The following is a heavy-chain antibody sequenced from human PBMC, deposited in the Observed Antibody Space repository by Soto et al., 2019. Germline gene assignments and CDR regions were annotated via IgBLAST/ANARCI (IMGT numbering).Heavy chain of an antibody. Sequence: SETLSLTCVVSGNSISTTNWWSWVRQSPGKGLEWIGEIYHSGSTNYNPSLKSRVTTSVDTSKNQFSLKLSSVTAADTAVYYCARDRFTIFGVVITHYFDYWGQGTQVTVSS. CDR1: GNSISTTNW. J-gene: IGHJ4*02. CDR3: ARDRFTIFGVVITHYFDY. V-gene: IGHV4-4*02. D-gene: IGHD3-3*01. CDR2: IYHSGST.